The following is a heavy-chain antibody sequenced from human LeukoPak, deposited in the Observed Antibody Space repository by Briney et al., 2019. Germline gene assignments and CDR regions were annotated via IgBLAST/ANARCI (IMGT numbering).Heavy chain of an antibody. CDR1: GFTFSSYA. CDR2: ISGSGGST. V-gene: IGHV3-23*01. D-gene: IGHD1-26*01. J-gene: IGHJ4*02. Sequence: GGSLRLSCAASGFTFSSYAMSWVRQAPGKGLEWVSAISGSGGSTYYADSVKGRFTISRDNSKNTLYLQMNSLGAEDTAVYYCAELEEGSGSYFDYWGQGTLVTVSS. CDR3: AELEEGSGSYFDY.